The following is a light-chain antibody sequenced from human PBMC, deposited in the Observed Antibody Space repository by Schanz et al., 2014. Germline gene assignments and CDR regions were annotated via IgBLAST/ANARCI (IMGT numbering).Light chain of an antibody. CDR2: EVS. J-gene: IGLJ3*02. V-gene: IGLV2-8*01. CDR3: QSYDSRLSGWV. Sequence: QSALTQPPSASGSPGQSVTISCTGTSSDVGGYNYVSWYQQHPGKAPKLMIYEVSQRPSGVPDRFSGSKSGNTASLTVSGLQAEDEADYYCQSYDSRLSGWVFGGGTKLTVL. CDR1: SSDVGGYNY.